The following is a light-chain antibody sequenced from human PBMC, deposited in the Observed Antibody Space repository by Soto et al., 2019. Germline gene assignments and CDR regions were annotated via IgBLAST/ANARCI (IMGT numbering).Light chain of an antibody. V-gene: IGKV3-20*01. CDR1: QSLSSTY. CDR2: GAS. J-gene: IGKJ1*01. Sequence: EIVLTQSPGTLSLSPGERATLSCRASQSLSSTYLAWYQHKLGQAPRLLIYGASSKASGIPDRFSGSGSGTDFTLTISRLEPEDFAVYYCQQYGSSPRSFSQGTKVEVK. CDR3: QQYGSSPRS.